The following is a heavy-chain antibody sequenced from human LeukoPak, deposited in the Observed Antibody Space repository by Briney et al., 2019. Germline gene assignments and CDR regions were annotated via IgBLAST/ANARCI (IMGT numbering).Heavy chain of an antibody. CDR2: INHSGST. CDR3: ARGDVRYSYGYRYYGMDV. V-gene: IGHV4-34*01. Sequence: PSETLSLTCAVYGGSFSGYYWSWIRQPPGKGLEWIGEINHSGSTNYNPSLKSRVTISADTSKNQFSLKLSSVTAADTAVYYCARGDVRYSYGYRYYGMDVWGQGTAVTVSS. CDR1: GGSFSGYY. D-gene: IGHD5-18*01. J-gene: IGHJ6*02.